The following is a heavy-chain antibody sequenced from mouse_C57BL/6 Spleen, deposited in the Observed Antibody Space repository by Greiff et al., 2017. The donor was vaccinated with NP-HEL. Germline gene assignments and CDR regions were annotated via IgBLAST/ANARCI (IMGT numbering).Heavy chain of an antibody. CDR2: IDPSDSYT. Sequence: VQLQQPGAELVRPGTSVKLSCKASGYTFTSYWMHWVKQRPGQGLEWIGVIDPSDSYTNYNQQFKGKATLTVDTSSSTAYMQLSSLTSEDSSVYYCAPYYGSSSFAYWGQGTLVTVSA. CDR1: GYTFTSYW. D-gene: IGHD1-1*01. J-gene: IGHJ3*01. CDR3: APYYGSSSFAY. V-gene: IGHV1-59*01.